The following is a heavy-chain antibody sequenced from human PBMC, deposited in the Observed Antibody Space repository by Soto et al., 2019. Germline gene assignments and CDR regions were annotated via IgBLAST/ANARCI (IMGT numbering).Heavy chain of an antibody. CDR1: GYTLTELS. V-gene: IGHV1-24*01. Sequence: ASVKVSCKVSGYTLTELSMHWVRQAPGKGLEWMGGFDPEDGETIYAQKFQGRVTMTEDTSTDTAYMELSSLRSEDTAVYYCATDGNWNYIGPQYAFDIWGQGTMVTVSS. CDR2: FDPEDGET. CDR3: ATDGNWNYIGPQYAFDI. J-gene: IGHJ3*02. D-gene: IGHD1-7*01.